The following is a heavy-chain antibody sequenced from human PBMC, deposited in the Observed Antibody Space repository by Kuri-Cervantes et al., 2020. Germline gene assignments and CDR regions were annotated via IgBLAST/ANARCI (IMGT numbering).Heavy chain of an antibody. J-gene: IGHJ4*02. CDR3: AKDIGAANDY. V-gene: IGHV3-20*04. Sequence: GGSLRLSCAASGFTFSSYSMNWVRQAPGKGLEWVSGINWNGGSTGYADSVKGRFTISRDNAKNSLYLQMNSLRAEDTALYYCAKDIGAANDYWGQGTLVTVSS. D-gene: IGHD2-15*01. CDR2: INWNGGST. CDR1: GFTFSSYS.